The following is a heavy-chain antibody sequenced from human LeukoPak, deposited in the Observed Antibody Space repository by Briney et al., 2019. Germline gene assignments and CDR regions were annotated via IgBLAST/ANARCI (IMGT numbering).Heavy chain of an antibody. CDR1: GGSISSYY. Sequence: SETLSLTCTVSGGSISSYYWSWIRQPPGKGLEWIGYIYYSGSTNYNPSLKSRVTISVDTSKNQFSLKLSSVTAADTAVYYCARLPVAVAGKFFDYWGQGTLVTVYS. V-gene: IGHV4-59*08. J-gene: IGHJ4*02. D-gene: IGHD6-19*01. CDR2: IYYSGST. CDR3: ARLPVAVAGKFFDY.